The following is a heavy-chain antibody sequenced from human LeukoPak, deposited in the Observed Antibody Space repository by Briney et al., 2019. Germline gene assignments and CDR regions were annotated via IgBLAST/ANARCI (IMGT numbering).Heavy chain of an antibody. CDR2: TSSDLNVK. D-gene: IGHD3-16*01. CDR3: VRRGSRTYDFDY. J-gene: IGHJ4*02. V-gene: IGHV3-30-3*01. Sequence: GGSLRLSCAASGFTFRNYVIHWVRQAPGKGLEWVAVTSSDLNVKLYADSVKGRFTISRDNSRNTLDLQMNSLRAEDTAVYYCVRRGSRTYDFDYWGQGTLVTVSS. CDR1: GFTFRNYV.